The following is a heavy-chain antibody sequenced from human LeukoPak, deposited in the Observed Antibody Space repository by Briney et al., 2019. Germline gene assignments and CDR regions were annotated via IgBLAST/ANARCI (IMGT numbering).Heavy chain of an antibody. V-gene: IGHV3-23*01. D-gene: IGHD3-10*01. CDR2: ISGSGGST. CDR3: AKFGLAGSGRYHDAFDI. CDR1: GXTFSSYG. Sequence: GGSLRLSCAASGXTFSSYGMTWVRQAPGKGLESVSAISGSGGSTYYADSVKGRSTISRDNSKNTLYLQMNSLRAEDTAVYYCAKFGLAGSGRYHDAFDIWGQGTMVTVSS. J-gene: IGHJ3*02.